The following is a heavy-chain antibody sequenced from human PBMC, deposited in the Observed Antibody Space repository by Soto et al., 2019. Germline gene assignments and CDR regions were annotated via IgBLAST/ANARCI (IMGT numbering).Heavy chain of an antibody. CDR3: ARVTGHYYYGMDV. CDR2: IYHSGST. J-gene: IGHJ6*02. V-gene: IGHV4-4*02. CDR1: GGSISSSNW. Sequence: VQLQESGPGLVKPSGTLSLTCAVSGGSISSSNWWSWVRQPPGKGLEWIGEIYHSGSTNYNQSLNSRVNISVDKSKNQFSLKLSSVTAADTAVYYCARVTGHYYYGMDVWGQGTTVTVSS. D-gene: IGHD3-10*01.